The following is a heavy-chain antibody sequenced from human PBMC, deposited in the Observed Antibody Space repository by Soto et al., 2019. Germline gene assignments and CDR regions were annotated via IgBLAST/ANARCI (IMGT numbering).Heavy chain of an antibody. V-gene: IGHV1-58*01. D-gene: IGHD3-10*01. CDR2: IVVGSGNT. CDR1: GFTFTSSA. J-gene: IGHJ3*02. Sequence: ASVKVSCKASGFTFTSSAVQWVRQARGQRLEWIGWIVVGSGNTNYAQKFQERVTITRDMSTSTAYMELSSLRSEDTAVYYCAADAREDSYGSGTPLAFDIWGQGKMVTVSS. CDR3: AADAREDSYGSGTPLAFDI.